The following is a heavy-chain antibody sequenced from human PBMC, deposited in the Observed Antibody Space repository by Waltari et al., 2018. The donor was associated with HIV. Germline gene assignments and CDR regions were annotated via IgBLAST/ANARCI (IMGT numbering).Heavy chain of an antibody. V-gene: IGHV4-39*01. J-gene: IGHJ4*02. CDR3: ARRQDGYPKRGFDY. CDR2: IYYSGST. D-gene: IGHD5-12*01. CDR1: GGSISSSSYY. Sequence: QLQLQESGPGLVKPSETLSLTCTVSGGSISSSSYYWGWIRQPPGKGLEWIGGIYYSGSTYYNPSLKSRVTISVDTSKNQFSLKLSSVTAADTAVYYCARRQDGYPKRGFDYWGQGTLVTVSS.